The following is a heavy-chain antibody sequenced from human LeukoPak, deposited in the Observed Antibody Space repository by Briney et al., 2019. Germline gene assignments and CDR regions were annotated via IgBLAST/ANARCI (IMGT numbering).Heavy chain of an antibody. D-gene: IGHD3-9*01. CDR3: ARDHRLRYFDWSDFDY. CDR1: GFTFSDYY. V-gene: IGHV3-11*06. CDR2: ISSSSFYT. J-gene: IGHJ4*02. Sequence: GGSLRLSCAASGFTFSDYYMSWIRQAPGKGLGWVSYISSSSFYTSYADSVKGRFTISRDNAKNSLYLQMNSLRAEDTAVYYCARDHRLRYFDWSDFDYWGQGTLVTVSS.